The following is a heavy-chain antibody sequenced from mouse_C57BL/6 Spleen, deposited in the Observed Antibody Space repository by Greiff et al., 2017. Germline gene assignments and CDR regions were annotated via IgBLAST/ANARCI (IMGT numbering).Heavy chain of an antibody. CDR2: IYPGDGDT. CDR3: ARYHNYGSSRYWYFDV. D-gene: IGHD1-1*01. J-gene: IGHJ1*03. V-gene: IGHV1-82*01. Sequence: VQLQQSGPELVKPGASVKISCKASGYAFSSSWMNWVKQRPGKGLEWIGRIYPGDGDTNYNGKFKGKATLTADKSSSTAYMQLSSLTSEDSAVYFCARYHNYGSSRYWYFDVWGTGTTVTVSS. CDR1: GYAFSSSW.